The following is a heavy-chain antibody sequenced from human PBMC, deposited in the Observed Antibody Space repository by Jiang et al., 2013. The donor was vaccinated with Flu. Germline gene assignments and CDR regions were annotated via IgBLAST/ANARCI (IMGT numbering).Heavy chain of an antibody. J-gene: IGHJ4*02. V-gene: IGHV3-48*01. CDR3: VWGSGEPTFDY. CDR2: ISSSSSTI. D-gene: IGHD3-16*01. CDR1: GFTFSSYS. Sequence: AASGFTFSSYSMNWVRQAPGKGLEWVSYISSSSSTIYYADSVKGRFTISRDNAKNSLYLQMNSLRAEDTAVYYCVWGSGEPTFDYWGQGTLVTVSS.